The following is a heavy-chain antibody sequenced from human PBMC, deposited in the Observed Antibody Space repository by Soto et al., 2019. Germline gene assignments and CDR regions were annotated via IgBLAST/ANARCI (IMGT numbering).Heavy chain of an antibody. J-gene: IGHJ6*02. CDR2: IIPIFGTA. Sequence: SVKVSCKASGGTFSSYAISWVRQAPGQGLEWMGGIIPIFGTANYAQKFQGRVTITADESTSTAYMELSSLRSEDTAVYYCARVTGRGYYXILTGRPPPHYYYGMDVWGQGTTVTVSS. CDR3: ARVTGRGYYXILTGRPPPHYYYGMDV. D-gene: IGHD3-9*01. CDR1: GGTFSSYA. V-gene: IGHV1-69*13.